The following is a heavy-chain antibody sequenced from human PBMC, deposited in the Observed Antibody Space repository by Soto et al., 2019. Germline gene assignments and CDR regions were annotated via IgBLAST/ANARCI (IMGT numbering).Heavy chain of an antibody. D-gene: IGHD2-21*01. J-gene: IGHJ3*02. CDR2: IIPMLGVR. Sequence: QVQLVQSGAEVKKPGSSVKVSCKDSGGTFNTYSMFWVRQAPGQGLEWMGRIIPMLGVRNYAQRFQDRVTITADKSTATVHMEMSSLRSEDTALYYCTIGSWSGEVLDIWGQGTMVTVSS. CDR3: TIGSWSGEVLDI. V-gene: IGHV1-69*02. CDR1: GGTFNTYS.